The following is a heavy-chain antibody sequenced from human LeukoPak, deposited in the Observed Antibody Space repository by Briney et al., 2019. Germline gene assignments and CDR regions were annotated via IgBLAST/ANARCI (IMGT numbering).Heavy chain of an antibody. D-gene: IGHD4-17*01. V-gene: IGHV4-34*01. Sequence: PSETLSLTCAVYGGSFSGYYWSWIRQPPGKGLEWIGEINHSGSTNYNPSLKSRVTISVDTSKNQFSLKLSSVTAADTAVYYCARAGLDYGDYGYYYYYYYMDVWGKGTTVTVSS. CDR2: INHSGST. CDR1: GGSFSGYY. J-gene: IGHJ6*03. CDR3: ARAGLDYGDYGYYYYYYYMDV.